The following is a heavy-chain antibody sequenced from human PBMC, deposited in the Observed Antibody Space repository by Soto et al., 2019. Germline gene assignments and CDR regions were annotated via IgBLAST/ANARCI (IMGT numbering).Heavy chain of an antibody. J-gene: IGHJ4*02. CDR1: GFTFSSYA. Sequence: PGGSLRLSCAASGFTFSSYAMSWVRQAPGKGLEWVSAISGSGGSTYYADSVKGRFTISRDNSKNTLYLQMNSLRAEDTAVYYCAKDSYYDYIWGSYRVRQQFDYWGQGTLVTVSS. D-gene: IGHD3-16*02. CDR3: AKDSYYDYIWGSYRVRQQFDY. CDR2: ISGSGGST. V-gene: IGHV3-23*01.